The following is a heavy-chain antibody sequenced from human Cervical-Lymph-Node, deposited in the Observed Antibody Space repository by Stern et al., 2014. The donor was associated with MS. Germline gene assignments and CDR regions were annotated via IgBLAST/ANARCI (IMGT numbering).Heavy chain of an antibody. CDR2: IYYSGST. CDR3: ARDGGEITMVRGADWYFDL. V-gene: IGHV4-59*01. J-gene: IGHJ2*01. CDR1: GGSISSYY. Sequence: QLQLQESGPGLVKPSETLSLTCTVSGGSISSYYWSWIRQPPGKGLEWIGYIYYSGSTNYNPSLKSRVTISVDTSKNQFSLKLSSVTAADTAVYYCARDGGEITMVRGADWYFDLWGRGTLVTVSS. D-gene: IGHD3-10*01.